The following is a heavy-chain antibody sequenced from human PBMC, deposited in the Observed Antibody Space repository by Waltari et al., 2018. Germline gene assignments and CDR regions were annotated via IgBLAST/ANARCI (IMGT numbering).Heavy chain of an antibody. CDR1: GGSISSSSYY. J-gene: IGHJ4*02. D-gene: IGHD6-19*01. CDR3: ARDAAKSQWLVSFDY. V-gene: IGHV4-39*07. CDR2: IYYSVST. Sequence: QLQLQESGPGLVKPSETLSLTCTVSGGSISSSSYYWGWIRQPPGKGLEWIGSIYYSVSTYYNPSLKSRVTISVDTSKNQFSLKLSSVTAADTAVYYCARDAAKSQWLVSFDYWGQGTLVTVSS.